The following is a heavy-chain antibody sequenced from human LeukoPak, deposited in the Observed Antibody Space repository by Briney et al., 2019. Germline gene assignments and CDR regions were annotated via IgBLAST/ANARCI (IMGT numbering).Heavy chain of an antibody. D-gene: IGHD3-22*01. CDR3: ATNSGYKDY. V-gene: IGHV3-30*03. CDR1: EFSFSDSG. J-gene: IGHJ4*02. CDR2: ISYDGSGK. Sequence: PGGSLRLSCAASEFSFSDSGMHWVRQAPGKGLEWVAVISYDGSGKYYADSVKGRFTISRDNAKNSLYLQLNSLRAEDTAVYYCATNSGYKDYWGQGTLVTVSS.